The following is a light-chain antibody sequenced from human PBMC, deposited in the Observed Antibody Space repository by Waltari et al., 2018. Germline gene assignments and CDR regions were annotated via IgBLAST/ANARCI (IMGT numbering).Light chain of an antibody. CDR2: DNK. V-gene: IGLV1-51*01. CDR3: GTWDSRLSIGV. J-gene: IGLJ2*01. CDR1: TPHIGKKS. Sequence: QSALTQPPSVSAAPGQQVTISCPGITPHIGKKSVCWYQYLPGRGPKLLIYDNKKRPEGIPERFSGSKSGTSATLVITGLQTGDEAEYYCGTWDSRLSIGVFGGGTKLTVL.